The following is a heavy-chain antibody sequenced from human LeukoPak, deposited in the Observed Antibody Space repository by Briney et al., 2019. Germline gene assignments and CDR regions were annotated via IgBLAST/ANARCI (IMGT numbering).Heavy chain of an antibody. D-gene: IGHD3-10*01. CDR2: INAGNGNT. Sequence: ASVKVSCKASGYTFTSYAMHWVRQAPGQRLEWMGWINAGNGNTKYSQKFQGRVTITRDTSASTAYMELSSLRSEDTAVYYCARGVTMVRGAGFDPWGQGTLVTVSS. V-gene: IGHV1-3*01. CDR3: ARGVTMVRGAGFDP. CDR1: GYTFTSYA. J-gene: IGHJ5*02.